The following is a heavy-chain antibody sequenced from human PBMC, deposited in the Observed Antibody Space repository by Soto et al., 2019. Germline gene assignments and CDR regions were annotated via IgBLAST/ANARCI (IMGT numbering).Heavy chain of an antibody. CDR3: ATEKGDYLNYFDY. D-gene: IGHD4-17*01. Sequence: QVRLVQSGAEVKKPGSSVKVSCTGSGGTFSSSAISWVRQAPGQGLEWMGAIIPIFGRANYSRKFQGRVTITADASTSTAYMELSSLRSEDTAVYYWATEKGDYLNYFDYWGQGTLVTVSS. CDR2: IIPIFGRA. V-gene: IGHV1-69*01. CDR1: GGTFSSSA. J-gene: IGHJ4*02.